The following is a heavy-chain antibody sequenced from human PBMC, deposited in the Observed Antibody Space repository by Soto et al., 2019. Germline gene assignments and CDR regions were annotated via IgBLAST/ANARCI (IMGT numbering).Heavy chain of an antibody. Sequence: QVQLQESGPGLVKPSQTLSLTCTVSGGSISSGGYYWSWIRQHPGKGLEWIGYIYYSGSTYYNPSISSRVTISVDTSKNQFSLKLSSVTAAVTAVYYCARSAGVLYFDYWGQGTLVTVSS. J-gene: IGHJ4*02. CDR2: IYYSGST. CDR1: GGSISSGGYY. CDR3: ARSAGVLYFDY. V-gene: IGHV4-31*03. D-gene: IGHD2-8*01.